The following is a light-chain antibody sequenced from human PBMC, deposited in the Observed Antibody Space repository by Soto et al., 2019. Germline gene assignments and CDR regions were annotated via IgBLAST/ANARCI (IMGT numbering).Light chain of an antibody. CDR1: TGAVTSGHW. CDR2: DTS. Sequence: QTVVTQEPSLTVSPGGTVTLTCGSSTGAVTSGHWPHWFQQKPGQAPRTLIYDTSNKRALTPARFSGSLLGGKAALTLSGAQPEDEADYYCLVIFTGVGEVFGTGTKLTVL. V-gene: IGLV7-46*01. CDR3: LVIFTGVGEV. J-gene: IGLJ1*01.